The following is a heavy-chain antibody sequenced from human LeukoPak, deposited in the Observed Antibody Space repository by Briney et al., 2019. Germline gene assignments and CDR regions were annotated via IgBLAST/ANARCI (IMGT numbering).Heavy chain of an antibody. CDR1: GYTFANYD. D-gene: IGHD4-17*01. CDR3: ARLSSHYGDYKVDP. CDR2: MNPHSGNT. Sequence: ASVKVSCKASGYTFANYDINWVRQASGQGLEWMGWMNPHSGNTGYAQNFQGRVTMTRNTSISTAYMELRSLRSEDTAVYYCARLSSHYGDYKVDPWGQGTLVAVSS. J-gene: IGHJ5*02. V-gene: IGHV1-8*01.